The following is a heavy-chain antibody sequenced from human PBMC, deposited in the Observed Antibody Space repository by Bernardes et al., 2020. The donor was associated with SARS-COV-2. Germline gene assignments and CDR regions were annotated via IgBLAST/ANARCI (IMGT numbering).Heavy chain of an antibody. CDR1: GFSLSTTGVG. J-gene: IGHJ4*02. CDR2: IFWDDDK. D-gene: IGHD1-26*01. CDR3: AHRYTGSHFDY. Sequence: SGPTLVKPTQTLTLTCTFSGFSLSTTGVGVGWLRQPPGEALEWFALIFWDDDKFYSPSLKTRLSVTKDTAKNQVVLSMTDMDPVDTGTYYCAHRYTGSHFDYWGQGTLVTVSS. V-gene: IGHV2-5*02.